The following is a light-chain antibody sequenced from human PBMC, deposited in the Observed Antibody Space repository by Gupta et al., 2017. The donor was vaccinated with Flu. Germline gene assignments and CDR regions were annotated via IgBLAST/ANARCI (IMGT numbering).Light chain of an antibody. Sequence: QSVLTQPPSVSAAPGQKVTISCSGGSSNIQNNYVSWYQQLPGTAPELLIYENNKRPSGIPDRFSCSKSDTSATPALTGLQTGDEADYECGTWDSSLSAVVFGGGTKLTVL. CDR3: GTWDSSLSAVV. CDR2: ENN. V-gene: IGLV1-51*02. CDR1: SSNIQNNY. J-gene: IGLJ3*02.